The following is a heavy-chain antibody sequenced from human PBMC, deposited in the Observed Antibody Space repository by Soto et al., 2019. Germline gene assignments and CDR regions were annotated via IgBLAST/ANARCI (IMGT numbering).Heavy chain of an antibody. J-gene: IGHJ3*02. Sequence: ASVKVSCKASGYTFTSYYMHWVRQAPGQGLEWMGIINPSGGSTRYAQKFQGRVTMTRDTSTSTVYMELSSLRSEDAAVYYCARDQGDSSGYYPPAFDIWGQGTMVTVSS. D-gene: IGHD3-22*01. CDR3: ARDQGDSSGYYPPAFDI. CDR1: GYTFTSYY. CDR2: INPSGGST. V-gene: IGHV1-46*01.